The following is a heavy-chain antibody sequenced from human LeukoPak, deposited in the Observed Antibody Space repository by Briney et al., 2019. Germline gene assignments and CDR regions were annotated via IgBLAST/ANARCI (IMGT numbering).Heavy chain of an antibody. Sequence: GGSLRLSCAASGFTFSSYSMNWVCQAPGKGLEWVSYISSSSSTIYYADSVKGRFTISRDNAKNSLYLQMNSLRAEDTAVYYCARERMYSGSYYDYWGQGTLVTVSS. J-gene: IGHJ4*02. D-gene: IGHD1-26*01. CDR2: ISSSSSTI. V-gene: IGHV3-48*01. CDR1: GFTFSSYS. CDR3: ARERMYSGSYYDY.